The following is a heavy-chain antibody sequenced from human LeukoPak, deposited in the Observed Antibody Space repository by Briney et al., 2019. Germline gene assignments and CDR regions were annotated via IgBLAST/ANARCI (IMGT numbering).Heavy chain of an antibody. V-gene: IGHV4-34*01. Sequence: PSETLSLTCAVYGGSFSGYYWSWIRQPPEKGLEWIGEINHVGATNYNPSLKSRVTISVDTSKKQFSLNLTSVTAADTAVYYCARGRAVAGKSPCFDYWGQGTLVTVSS. CDR2: INHVGAT. J-gene: IGHJ4*02. CDR3: ARGRAVAGKSPCFDY. CDR1: GGSFSGYY. D-gene: IGHD6-19*01.